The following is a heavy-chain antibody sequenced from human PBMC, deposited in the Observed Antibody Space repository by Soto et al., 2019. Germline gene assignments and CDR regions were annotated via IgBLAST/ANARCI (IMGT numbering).Heavy chain of an antibody. V-gene: IGHV3-15*01. Sequence: GGSLRLSCAASGFTFSNAWMSWVRQAPGKGLEWVGRIKSKTDGGTTDYAAPVKGRFTISRDDSKNTLYLQMNSLKTEDTAVYYCTTETVFGVVSSTPNWFDPWGQGTLVTVSS. CDR1: GFTFSNAW. CDR3: TTETVFGVVSSTPNWFDP. CDR2: IKSKTDGGTT. D-gene: IGHD3-3*01. J-gene: IGHJ5*02.